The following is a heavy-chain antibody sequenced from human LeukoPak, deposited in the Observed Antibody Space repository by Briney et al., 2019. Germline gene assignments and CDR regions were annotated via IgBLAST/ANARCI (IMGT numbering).Heavy chain of an antibody. D-gene: IGHD1-14*01. CDR2: ISNSGGIT. J-gene: IGHJ4*02. CDR3: SKGLQEAGHLAHDN. CDR1: VLTFYIYS. V-gene: IGHV3-23*01. Sequence: PGRSLRLSCEASVLTFYIYSMSSVRQAPGKGLECVSDISNSGGITMYAESVNGRFTISRENSKNTVYLQMNSLRAEDTAVYYCSKGLQEAGHLAHDNWGQGALVTVSS.